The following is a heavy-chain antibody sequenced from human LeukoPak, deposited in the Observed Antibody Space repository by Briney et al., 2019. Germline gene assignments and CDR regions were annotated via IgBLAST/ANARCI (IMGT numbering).Heavy chain of an antibody. CDR3: TRDGWLPPFPYYFDY. CDR2: VRSRAYGGTT. CDR1: GFTFSSSW. V-gene: IGHV3-49*04. J-gene: IGHJ4*02. D-gene: IGHD5-12*01. Sequence: GGSLRLSCSASGFTFSSSWMNWVRQAPGKGLGWVGFVRSRAYGGTTEHAASVKGRFTISRDDSKNIAYLQMNSLKIEDTAVYYCTRDGWLPPFPYYFDYWGQGILVTVSS.